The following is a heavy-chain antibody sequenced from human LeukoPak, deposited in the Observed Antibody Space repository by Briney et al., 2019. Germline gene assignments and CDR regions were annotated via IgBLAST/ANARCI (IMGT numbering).Heavy chain of an antibody. CDR3: ARDVAYNAFDY. Sequence: GGSLRLSCAASGFTFSSSWMTWVRQAPGKGLEWVANIKPDGSAKNYVGFVQGRFTISRDNTKNSVHLQMSSLRVEDTAVYFCARDVAYNAFDYWGQGTLVTVSS. CDR2: IKPDGSAK. V-gene: IGHV3-7*01. J-gene: IGHJ4*02. D-gene: IGHD1-14*01. CDR1: GFTFSSSW.